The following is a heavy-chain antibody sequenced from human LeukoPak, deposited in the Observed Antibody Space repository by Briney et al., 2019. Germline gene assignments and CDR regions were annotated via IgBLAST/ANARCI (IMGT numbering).Heavy chain of an antibody. Sequence: APVKLSCKASGYTFTGYYMHWVRQAPGQGLEWMGWINPISGVTKFAQRFQGRVTMTRDTSTSTAYLDLSSLRSDDTAVYYCATAVLYGGTDFDYWGQGTLVTDSS. CDR3: ATAVLYGGTDFDY. J-gene: IGHJ4*02. D-gene: IGHD4/OR15-4a*01. CDR2: INPISGVT. V-gene: IGHV1-2*02. CDR1: GYTFTGYY.